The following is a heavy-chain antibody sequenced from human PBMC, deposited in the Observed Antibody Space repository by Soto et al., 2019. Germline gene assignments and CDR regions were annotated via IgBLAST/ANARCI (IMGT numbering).Heavy chain of an antibody. Sequence: EVHLGESGGGFPQPGVTLRLSCAASEFTFSSYAMHWVRQAPGKGLEYVSAISTNGGSTYYANSVRGKFTISRDNSKNTLYLQMRSLRAEDMAVYYCARGTETYAFDLWCQGTMVTVSS. V-gene: IGHV3-64*01. CDR2: ISTNGGST. CDR3: ARGTETYAFDL. J-gene: IGHJ3*01. CDR1: EFTFSSYA.